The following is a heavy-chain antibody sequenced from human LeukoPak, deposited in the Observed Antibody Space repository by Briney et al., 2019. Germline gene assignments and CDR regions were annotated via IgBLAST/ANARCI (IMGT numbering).Heavy chain of an antibody. J-gene: IGHJ4*02. CDR1: GGTFSSYA. V-gene: IGHV1-69*04. D-gene: IGHD3-10*01. Sequence: SVKVSCKASGGTFSSYAISWVRQAPGQGLEWMGRIIPILGITNYAQKFQGRVTITADKSTGTAYMKLSSLRSEDTAVYYCATEDPRGYYFDYWGQGTLVTVSS. CDR3: ATEDPRGYYFDY. CDR2: IIPILGIT.